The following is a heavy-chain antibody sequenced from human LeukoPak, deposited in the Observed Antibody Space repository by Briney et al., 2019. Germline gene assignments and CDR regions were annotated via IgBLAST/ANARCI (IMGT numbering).Heavy chain of an antibody. V-gene: IGHV3-30-3*01. CDR3: ARYCSGGSCQGLDY. CDR2: ISYDGSNK. Sequence: GGSLRLSCAASGFTFSSYAMHWVRQAAGKGLEWVAVISYDGSNKYYADSVKGRFTISRDNSKNTLYLQMSSLRAEDTAVYYCARYCSGGSCQGLDYWGQGTLVTVSS. J-gene: IGHJ4*02. CDR1: GFTFSSYA. D-gene: IGHD2-15*01.